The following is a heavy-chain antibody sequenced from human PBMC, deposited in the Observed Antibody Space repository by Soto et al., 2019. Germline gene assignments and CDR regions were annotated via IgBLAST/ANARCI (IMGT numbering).Heavy chain of an antibody. J-gene: IGHJ5*02. V-gene: IGHV2-5*02. CDR1: GFSLSTSGVG. CDR2: IYWDDDK. CDR3: AHRGYCSSTSCYKGQQLNWFDP. D-gene: IGHD2-2*02. Sequence: SGPTLVNPTQTLTLTCTFSGFSLSTSGVGVGWIRQPPGKALEWLALIYWDDDKRYSPSLKSRLTITKDTSKNQEVLTMTNMDPVDTATYYCAHRGYCSSTSCYKGQQLNWFDPWGQGTLVTVSS.